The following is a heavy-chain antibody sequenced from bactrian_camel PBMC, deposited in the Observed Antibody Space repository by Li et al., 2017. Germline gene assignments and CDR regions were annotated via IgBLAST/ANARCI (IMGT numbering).Heavy chain of an antibody. CDR1: GSIYGDAC. J-gene: IGHJ4*01. D-gene: IGHD2*01. Sequence: HVQLVESGGGSVQAGGSLRLSCGASGSIYGDACVGWLRQAPGKEREGVAAIDSDGIASYADSVKGRFTVSRDNANNTVYLQMNSLEPEDTAMYYCASDRSCYCSGGSCPIADYDYWGQGTQVTVS. CDR3: ASDRSCYCSGGSCPIADYDY. V-gene: IGHV3S53*01. CDR2: IDSDGIA.